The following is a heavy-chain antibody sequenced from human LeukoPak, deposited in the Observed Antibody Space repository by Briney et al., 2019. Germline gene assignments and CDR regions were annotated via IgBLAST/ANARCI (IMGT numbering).Heavy chain of an antibody. V-gene: IGHV3-23*01. CDR1: GFTFSSYA. J-gene: IGHJ4*02. D-gene: IGHD3-22*01. Sequence: GRSLRLSCAASGFTFSSYAMSWVRQAPGKGLEWVSAISGSGGSTYYADSVKGRFTISRDNSKNTLYLQMNSLRAEDTAVYYCAKSPRWRAIVVVPTIFDYWGQGTLVTVSS. CDR3: AKSPRWRAIVVVPTIFDY. CDR2: ISGSGGST.